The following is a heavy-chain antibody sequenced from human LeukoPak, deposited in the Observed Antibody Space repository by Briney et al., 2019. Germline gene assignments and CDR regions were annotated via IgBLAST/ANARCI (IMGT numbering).Heavy chain of an antibody. CDR2: INPSGGST. D-gene: IGHD3-22*01. J-gene: IGHJ4*02. CDR3: ARPLGSGYYDFDY. V-gene: IGHV1-46*01. CDR1: RYSFTSCY. Sequence: GASVKVSCKASRYSFTSCYMHWVRQAPGQGLEWMGIINPSGGSTSYAQKFQGRVTMTRDTSTSTVYMELSSLRSEDTAVYYCARPLGSGYYDFDYWGQGTLVTVSS.